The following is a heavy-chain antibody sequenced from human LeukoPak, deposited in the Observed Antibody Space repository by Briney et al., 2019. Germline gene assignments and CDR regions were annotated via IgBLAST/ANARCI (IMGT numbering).Heavy chain of an antibody. CDR2: IVVGSGNT. J-gene: IGHJ6*02. D-gene: IGHD2-2*01. CDR3: ARSFGCSSTSCYDGPDV. Sequence: SVKVSCKDSGFTFLKSAVQWVRQTRGQRLEWIGWIVVGSGNTNYAQKFSERVTITRDMSTSTAYMELSRLRSDDTAVYYCARSFGCSSTSCYDGPDVWGQGTTVTVSS. V-gene: IGHV1-58*01. CDR1: GFTFLKSA.